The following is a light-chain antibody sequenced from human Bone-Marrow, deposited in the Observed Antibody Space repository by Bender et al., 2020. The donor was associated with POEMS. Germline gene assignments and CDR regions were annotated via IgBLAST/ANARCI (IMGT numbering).Light chain of an antibody. CDR3: QSYDSTNHLI. V-gene: IGLV6-57*04. CDR1: SGSIALNY. CDR2: EDN. J-gene: IGLJ2*01. Sequence: NFMLTQPHSVSESPGKTVTISCTRSSGSIALNYVQWYQQRPGSAPITLIYEDNQRPSGVPDRFSGSIDSSSNSASLTISGLKTEDEADYYCQSYDSTNHLIFGGGTKLTVL.